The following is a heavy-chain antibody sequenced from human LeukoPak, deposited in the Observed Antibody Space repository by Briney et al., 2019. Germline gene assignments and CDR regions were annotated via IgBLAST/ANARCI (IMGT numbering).Heavy chain of an antibody. CDR2: IYYSGTT. CDR3: ARHGGVVRGQGSDAFDI. D-gene: IGHD3-10*01. CDR1: GGSISTYY. Sequence: SETLSLTCTVSGGSISTYYWSWFRQPPGKGLEWIAYIYYSGTTNYNPSLKSRVTISVDTSKNQFSLKLTSVTAADTAVYYCARHGGVVRGQGSDAFDIWGQGTMVTVSS. V-gene: IGHV4-59*08. J-gene: IGHJ3*02.